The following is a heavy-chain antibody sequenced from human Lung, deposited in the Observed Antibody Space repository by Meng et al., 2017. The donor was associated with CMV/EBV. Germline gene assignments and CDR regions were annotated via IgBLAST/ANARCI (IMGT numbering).Heavy chain of an antibody. CDR3: ARGRGKPAAIYYYGMDV. Sequence: SETXSLXCAVYGGSFSGYYWSWIRQPPGKGLEWIGEINHSGSTNYNPSLKSRVTISVDTSKNQFSLKLSSVTAADTAVYYCARGRGKPAAIYYYGMDVWGQGTTVTVSS. V-gene: IGHV4-34*01. J-gene: IGHJ6*02. CDR2: INHSGST. CDR1: GGSFSGYY. D-gene: IGHD2-2*02.